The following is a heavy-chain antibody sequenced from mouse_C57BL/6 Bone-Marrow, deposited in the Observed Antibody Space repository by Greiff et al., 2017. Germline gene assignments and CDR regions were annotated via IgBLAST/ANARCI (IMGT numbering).Heavy chain of an antibody. CDR3: TRDWSDGGFAY. Sequence: EVKLVESGEGLVKPGGSLKLSCAASGFTFSSYSMSWVRQTPEQRLEWVAYISSGGDYIYYADTVKGRFTISRDTTRNTLYLQMSSLKSEVTAMYYCTRDWSDGGFAYWGQGTLVTVSA. CDR1: GFTFSSYS. J-gene: IGHJ3*01. V-gene: IGHV5-9-1*02. D-gene: IGHD2-13*01. CDR2: ISSGGDYI.